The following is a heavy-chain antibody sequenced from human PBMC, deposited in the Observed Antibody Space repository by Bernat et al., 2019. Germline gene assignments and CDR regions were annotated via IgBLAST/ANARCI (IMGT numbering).Heavy chain of an antibody. CDR2: IRNKPNRYTT. CDR1: GFTFSDHY. V-gene: IGHV3-72*01. D-gene: IGHD3-16*02. J-gene: IGHJ3*02. CDR3: ARSFGGVIADAFDI. Sequence: EVQLVESGGGLVQPGGSLRLSCAASGFTFSDHYMDWARQAPGKGLEWVGRIRNKPNRYTTEYAASVKGRFTITRDDSTNTLYLQMNSLKTGDTAVDYCARSFGGVIADAFDIWGQGTMVTVSS.